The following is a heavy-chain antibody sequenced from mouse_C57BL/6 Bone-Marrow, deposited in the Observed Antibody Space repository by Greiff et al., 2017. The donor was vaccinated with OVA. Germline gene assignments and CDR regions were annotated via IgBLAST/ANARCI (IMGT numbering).Heavy chain of an antibody. D-gene: IGHD6-1*01. Sequence: EVKLEESGGDLVKPGGSLKLSCAASGFTFSSYGMSWVRQTPDKRLEWVATISSGGSYTYYPDSVKGRFTISRDNAKNTLYLQMSSLKSEDTAMYYCARREPLRRYFDYWGQGTTLTVSS. CDR3: ARREPLRRYFDY. V-gene: IGHV5-6*02. J-gene: IGHJ2*01. CDR2: ISSGGSYT. CDR1: GFTFSSYG.